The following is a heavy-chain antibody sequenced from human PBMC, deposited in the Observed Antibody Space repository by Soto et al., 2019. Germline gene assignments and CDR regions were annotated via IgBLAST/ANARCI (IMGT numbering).Heavy chain of an antibody. CDR1: GGSIRSYY. Sequence: KQSQTLSLTCTVSGGSIRSYYWSWIRQPPGKGLEWIGYIYYSGSTNYNPSLKSRVTISVDTSKNQFSLKLSSVTAADTAVYYCASTRDGYNYFDYWGQGTLVTVSS. CDR2: IYYSGST. CDR3: ASTRDGYNYFDY. J-gene: IGHJ4*02. D-gene: IGHD5-12*01. V-gene: IGHV4-59*01.